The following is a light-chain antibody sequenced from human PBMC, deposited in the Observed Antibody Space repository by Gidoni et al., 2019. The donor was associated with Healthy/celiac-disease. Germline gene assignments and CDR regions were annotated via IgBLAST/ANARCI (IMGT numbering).Light chain of an antibody. Sequence: IVMTQSPATLSVSPGERATLSCRASQSVSSNLAWYQQKPGQAPRLLIYGASTRATGIPARFSGSGSGTEFTLTISSLQSEDVAVYYCQQYNNWPPRLTFXGXTKVEIK. CDR3: QQYNNWPPRLT. CDR2: GAS. J-gene: IGKJ4*01. CDR1: QSVSSN. V-gene: IGKV3-15*01.